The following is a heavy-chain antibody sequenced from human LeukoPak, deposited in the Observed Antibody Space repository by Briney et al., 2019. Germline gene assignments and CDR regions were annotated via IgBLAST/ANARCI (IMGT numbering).Heavy chain of an antibody. CDR2: IIPIFGTA. CDR3: ARPYSSSSYYYGMDV. V-gene: IGHV1-69*01. J-gene: IGHJ6*02. Sequence: SVKVSCKASGGTFSSYAISWVRQAPGQGLEWMGGIIPIFGTANYAQKFQGRVTITADESTNTAYMELSSLRSEDTAVYYCARPYSSSSYYYGMDVWGQGTTVTVSS. D-gene: IGHD6-6*01. CDR1: GGTFSSYA.